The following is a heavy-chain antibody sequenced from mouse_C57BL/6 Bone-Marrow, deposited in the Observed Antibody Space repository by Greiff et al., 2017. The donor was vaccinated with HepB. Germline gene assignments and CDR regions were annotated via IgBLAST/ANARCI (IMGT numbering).Heavy chain of an antibody. D-gene: IGHD1-1*02. CDR2: IYPRSGNT. CDR1: GYTFTSYG. J-gene: IGHJ3*01. V-gene: IGHV1-81*01. CDR3: ARSDYSAWFAY. Sequence: VKLVESGAELARPGASVKLSCKASGYTFTSYGISWVKQRTGQGLEWIGEIYPRSGNTYYNEKFKGKATLTADKSSSTAYMELRSLTSEDSAVYFCARSDYSAWFAYWGQGTLVTVSA.